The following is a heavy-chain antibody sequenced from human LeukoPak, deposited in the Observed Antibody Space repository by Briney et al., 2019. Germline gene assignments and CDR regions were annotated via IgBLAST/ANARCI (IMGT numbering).Heavy chain of an antibody. CDR1: GFIFSSYG. CDR2: IRYDGSNK. CDR3: AREAITIFGVVRTQTTYGPHRFDP. D-gene: IGHD3-3*01. V-gene: IGHV3-30*02. J-gene: IGHJ5*02. Sequence: GGSLRLSCATSGFIFSSYGMHWVRQVPGKGLEWVAFIRYDGSNKYYADSVKGRFTISRDNSKNTLYLQMNSLRAEDTAVYYCAREAITIFGVVRTQTTYGPHRFDPWGQGTLVTVSS.